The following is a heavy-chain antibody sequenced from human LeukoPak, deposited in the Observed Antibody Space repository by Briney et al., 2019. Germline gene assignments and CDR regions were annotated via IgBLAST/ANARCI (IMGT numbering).Heavy chain of an antibody. D-gene: IGHD3-22*01. Sequence: GGSLRLSCAASGFTFDDYAMHWVRQAPGKGLEWVSGISWNSGSIGYADSVKGRFTISRDNAKNSLYLQMNSLRAEETALYYCARSSSAYYYEFDYWGQGTLVTVSS. V-gene: IGHV3-9*01. CDR2: ISWNSGSI. CDR3: ARSSSAYYYEFDY. CDR1: GFTFDDYA. J-gene: IGHJ4*02.